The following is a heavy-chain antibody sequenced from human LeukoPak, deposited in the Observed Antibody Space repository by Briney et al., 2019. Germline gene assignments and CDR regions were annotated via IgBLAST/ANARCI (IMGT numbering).Heavy chain of an antibody. CDR1: GFTFSSYP. J-gene: IGHJ4*02. CDR2: VSGSGGST. Sequence: GGSLRLSCVASGFTFSSYPMTWVRQAPGKGLEWVSAVSGSGGSTYYADSVKGRFTISRDNSKNTLYLQMNSLGAEDTAVYYCARDRQNFDYWGQGTLVTVSS. CDR3: ARDRQNFDY. V-gene: IGHV3-23*01.